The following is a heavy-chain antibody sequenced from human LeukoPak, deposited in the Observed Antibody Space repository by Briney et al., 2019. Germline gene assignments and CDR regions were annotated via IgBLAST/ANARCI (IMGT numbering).Heavy chain of an antibody. V-gene: IGHV1-8*01. CDR3: ARVDCSGGSCYLNF. Sequence: GASVKVSCKASGYTFTSYDINWGRQATGQGLEWRGWMNPNSGNTGYAQKFQGRVTMTRNTSISTAYMELSSLRSEDTAVYYCARVDCSGGSCYLNFWGQGTLVTVSS. D-gene: IGHD2-15*01. CDR1: GYTFTSYD. J-gene: IGHJ4*02. CDR2: MNPNSGNT.